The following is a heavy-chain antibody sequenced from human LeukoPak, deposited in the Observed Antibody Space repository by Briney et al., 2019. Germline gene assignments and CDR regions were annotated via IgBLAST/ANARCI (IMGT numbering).Heavy chain of an antibody. CDR2: ISWNSGSI. CDR1: GFTFYDYA. CDR3: AKGGGVYLYYYGMDV. Sequence: GRSLRLSCAASGFTFYDYAMHWVRHAPGKGLEWVSGISWNSGSIVYADSVKGRFTISRDNAKNSLYLQMNSLRAEDTALYYCAKGGGVYLYYYGMDVWGQGTTVTVSS. J-gene: IGHJ6*02. V-gene: IGHV3-9*01. D-gene: IGHD2-8*02.